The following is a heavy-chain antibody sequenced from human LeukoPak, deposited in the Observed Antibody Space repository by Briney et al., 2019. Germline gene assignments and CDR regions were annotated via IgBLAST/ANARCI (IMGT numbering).Heavy chain of an antibody. CDR2: ISSGSGSL. CDR1: GFTFSICA. CDR3: AKDLGMVWYFDL. D-gene: IGHD2-8*01. J-gene: IGHJ2*01. Sequence: GGSLRLSCAASGFTFSICAMSWVRQAPGKGMEWVSAISSGSGSLFYADSVKGRFTISRDNSKNTLYLQMNSLRVEDTAVYYCAKDLGMVWYFDLWGRGTLVTVSS. V-gene: IGHV3-23*01.